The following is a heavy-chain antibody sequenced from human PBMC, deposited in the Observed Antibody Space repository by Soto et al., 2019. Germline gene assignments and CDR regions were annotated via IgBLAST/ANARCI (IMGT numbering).Heavy chain of an antibody. CDR2: IDGDDHK. CDR3: ARLLRGGTYDWMQIDC. Sequence: GSGPTLVNPTQTLTLTCTFSGFALTTSRMCVTWVRQPPGKALEWLALIDGDDHKNYSSSLKTRLTVSKDTSKNQVVLVLTNLDPEDTGTYFCARLLRGGTYDWMQIDCWGRGTLVTVSS. CDR1: GFALTTSRMC. J-gene: IGHJ4*02. V-gene: IGHV2-70*19. D-gene: IGHD3-16*01.